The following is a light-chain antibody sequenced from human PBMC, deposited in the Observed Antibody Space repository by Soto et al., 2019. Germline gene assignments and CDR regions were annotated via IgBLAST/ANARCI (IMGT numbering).Light chain of an antibody. V-gene: IGLV2-14*01. CDR1: SSDVGAYNF. CDR2: EVN. CDR3: SSFTRSSTYV. Sequence: QSALTQPASVSGSPGQSITISCTGTSSDVGAYNFVSWYQQYPGKAPKVMIYEVNNRPSGVSNRFSGSKSGNTASLTISGLQAEDEADYYCSSFTRSSTYVFRTGTKVTVL. J-gene: IGLJ1*01.